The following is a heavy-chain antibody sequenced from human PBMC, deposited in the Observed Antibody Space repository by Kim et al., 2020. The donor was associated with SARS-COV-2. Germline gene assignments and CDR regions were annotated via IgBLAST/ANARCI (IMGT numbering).Heavy chain of an antibody. D-gene: IGHD2-15*01. J-gene: IGHJ4*02. CDR2: DGSQK. V-gene: IGHV3-7*01. Sequence: DGSQKFYIYPGKGRFTISRDNTKNTVYQQVSSLTAEDTAVYYCARPRYSSWGQGILVTVSS. CDR3: ARPRYSS.